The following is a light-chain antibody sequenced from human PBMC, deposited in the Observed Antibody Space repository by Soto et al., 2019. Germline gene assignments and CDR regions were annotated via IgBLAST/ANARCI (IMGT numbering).Light chain of an antibody. V-gene: IGKV3-15*01. CDR2: GAY. CDR1: QTVPSR. Sequence: EIVMTQSPATLSVSPGEGVTLSCRASQTVPSRIAWYQQKPGQAPSLLIYGAYTRATGVPDRFSGSGSGTDFTLTISRLEPEDFAVYYCKQYDSSPITFGQGTRLEI. J-gene: IGKJ5*01. CDR3: KQYDSSPIT.